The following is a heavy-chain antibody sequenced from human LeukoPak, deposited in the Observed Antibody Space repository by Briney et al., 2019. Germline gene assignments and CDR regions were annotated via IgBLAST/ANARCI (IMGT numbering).Heavy chain of an antibody. CDR3: ARVAKGYSGYDRDTKTAFDY. CDR1: DGSISSYY. Sequence: PSETLSLTCTVSDGSISSYYWSWIRQPPGKGLEWIGYIYYSGSTNYNPSLKSRVTISVDTSKNQFSLKLSSVTAADTAVYYCARVAKGYSGYDRDTKTAFDYWGQGTLVTVSS. CDR2: IYYSGST. J-gene: IGHJ4*02. D-gene: IGHD5-12*01. V-gene: IGHV4-59*01.